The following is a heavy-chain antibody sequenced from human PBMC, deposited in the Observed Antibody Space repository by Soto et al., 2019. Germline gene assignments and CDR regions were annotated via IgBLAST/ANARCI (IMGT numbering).Heavy chain of an antibody. CDR3: AKDLYDTLTGYYGPHY. CDR1: GFTFSSYG. Sequence: QVQLVESGGGVVQPGRSLRLSCAASGFTFSSYGIHWVRQAPGKGLEWVAVISYDGSNKYYADSVKGRFTISRDNSKNTLYLQMNSLRAEDTAVYYCAKDLYDTLTGYYGPHYLGQGTLGTVSS. D-gene: IGHD3-9*01. J-gene: IGHJ4*02. CDR2: ISYDGSNK. V-gene: IGHV3-30*18.